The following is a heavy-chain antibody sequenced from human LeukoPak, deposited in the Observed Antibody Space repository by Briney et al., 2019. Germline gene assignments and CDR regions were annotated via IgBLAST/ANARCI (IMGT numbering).Heavy chain of an antibody. CDR1: GYSFTTYW. D-gene: IGHD3-10*01. V-gene: IGHV5-51*01. CDR2: IYPGDSDI. J-gene: IGHJ4*02. CDR3: ARHSYYGTGSYFEF. Sequence: GESLKISCKGSGYSFTTYWIGWVRQPPGKGLEWMGIIYPGDSDIRYSPSFQGQVTISADKSISTAYLQWSSLKASDTAIYYCARHSYYGTGSYFEFWGQGILVTVSS.